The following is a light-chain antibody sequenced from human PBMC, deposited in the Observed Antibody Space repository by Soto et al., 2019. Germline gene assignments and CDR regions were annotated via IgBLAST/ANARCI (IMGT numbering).Light chain of an antibody. V-gene: IGKV3-11*01. CDR3: QQRRNWPLT. Sequence: EIVLTQSPATLSLSPGERATLSCRASQSVRSYLAWYQQKPGQAPRLLISDASNRATGIPARFSGSGSGTDFTLTISSLEPEDCAVYFCQQRRNWPLTFGGGTKVEIK. CDR1: QSVRSY. J-gene: IGKJ4*01. CDR2: DAS.